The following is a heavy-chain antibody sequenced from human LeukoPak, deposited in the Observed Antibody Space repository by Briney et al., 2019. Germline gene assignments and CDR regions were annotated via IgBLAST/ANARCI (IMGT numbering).Heavy chain of an antibody. CDR2: IYYSGST. CDR1: GGSISSYY. D-gene: IGHD3-10*01. CDR3: ARGGTNITMVRGVIAFWRPFDY. V-gene: IGHV4-59*01. Sequence: SETLSLTCTVSGGSISSYYWSWIRQPPGKGLEWIGYIYYSGSTNHNPSLKSRVTISVDTSKNQFSLELSSVTAADTAVYYCARGGTNITMVRGVIAFWRPFDYWGQGTLVTVSS. J-gene: IGHJ4*02.